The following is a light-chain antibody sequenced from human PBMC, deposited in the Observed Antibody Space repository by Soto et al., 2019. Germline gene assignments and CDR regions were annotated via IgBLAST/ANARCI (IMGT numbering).Light chain of an antibody. Sequence: QAVVTQPPSASATPGQRVTISCSGSSSNIGSNSVNWYQQVPGTAPRLLIYSNNQRPSGVPDRLSGSKSGTSASLAIGGLQSEDEADYYCASWDDSLNAHVFGGGTKLTVL. J-gene: IGLJ1*01. CDR3: ASWDDSLNAHV. CDR1: SSNIGSNS. V-gene: IGLV1-44*01. CDR2: SNN.